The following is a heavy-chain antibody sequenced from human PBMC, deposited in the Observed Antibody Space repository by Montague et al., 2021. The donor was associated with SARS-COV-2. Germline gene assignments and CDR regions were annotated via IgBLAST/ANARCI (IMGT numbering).Heavy chain of an antibody. CDR3: ASQTLGITIFGVVNGRWFDP. V-gene: IGHV4-39*01. J-gene: IGHJ5*02. CDR1: GGSISSSGYY. D-gene: IGHD3-3*01. Sequence: SETLSLTCTVSGGSISSSGYYWGWIRQPPGKGLEWIGSIYYSGSTYYNPSLKSRVTISVDTSKNQFSLKLSSVTAADTAVYYCASQTLGITIFGVVNGRWFDPWGQGTLVTVSS. CDR2: IYYSGST.